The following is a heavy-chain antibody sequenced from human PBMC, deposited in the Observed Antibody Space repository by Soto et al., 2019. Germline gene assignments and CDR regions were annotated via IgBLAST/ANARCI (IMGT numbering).Heavy chain of an antibody. D-gene: IGHD2-15*01. CDR3: AKVSGYCSGGSCYSPFGY. CDR2: ISGSGGST. Sequence: ESGGGLVQPGGSLRLSCAASGFTFSSYAMSWVRQAPGKGLEWVSAISGSGGSTYYADSVKGRFTISRDNSKNTLYLQMNSLRAEDTAVYYCAKVSGYCSGGSCYSPFGYWGQGTLVTVSS. J-gene: IGHJ4*02. CDR1: GFTFSSYA. V-gene: IGHV3-23*01.